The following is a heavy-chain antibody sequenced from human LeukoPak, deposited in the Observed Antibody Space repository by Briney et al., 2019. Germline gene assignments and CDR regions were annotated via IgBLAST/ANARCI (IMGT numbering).Heavy chain of an antibody. Sequence: GGSLRLSCAASGFTFSVYTIHWVRQAPGKGLEWVAVMSSDGSNKYYADSVKGRFTISRDNSRNTMYLQMNSLRAEDTAVYYCARALSSGWSHAFDIWGQGTMVTISP. J-gene: IGHJ3*02. CDR1: GFTFSVYT. V-gene: IGHV3-30-3*01. D-gene: IGHD6-19*01. CDR2: MSSDGSNK. CDR3: ARALSSGWSHAFDI.